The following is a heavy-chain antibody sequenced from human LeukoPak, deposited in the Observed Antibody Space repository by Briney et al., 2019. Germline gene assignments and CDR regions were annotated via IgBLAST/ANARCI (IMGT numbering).Heavy chain of an antibody. CDR2: IRYDGSNK. CDR3: AKDPARIYGDYGHGYFDY. Sequence: GGSLRLSCEASGFTFSSHWMHWVRQAPGKGLEWVAFIRYDGSNKYYADSVKGRFTISRDNSKNTLYLQMNSLRAEDTAVYYCAKDPARIYGDYGHGYFDYWGQGTLVTVSS. CDR1: GFTFSSHW. D-gene: IGHD4-17*01. V-gene: IGHV3-30*02. J-gene: IGHJ4*02.